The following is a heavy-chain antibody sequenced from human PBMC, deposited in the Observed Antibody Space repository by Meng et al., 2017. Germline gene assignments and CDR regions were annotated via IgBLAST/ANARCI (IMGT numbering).Heavy chain of an antibody. D-gene: IGHD6-19*01. CDR1: GFTFSSYG. CDR3: ARDRVNGFTVAGTWTYYFDY. V-gene: IGHV3-33*01. Sequence: GESLKISCAASGFTFSSYGMNWVRQAPGKGLEWVAVIWYGGSNKYYADSVKGRFTISRDNAKNTLYLQMNSLRAEDTAVYYCARDRVNGFTVAGTWTYYFDYWGQGTLVTVSS. CDR2: IWYGGSNK. J-gene: IGHJ4*02.